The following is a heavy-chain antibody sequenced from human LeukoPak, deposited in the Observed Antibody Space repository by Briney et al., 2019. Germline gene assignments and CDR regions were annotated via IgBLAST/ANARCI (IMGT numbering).Heavy chain of an antibody. CDR2: IYYTGGT. D-gene: IGHD6-19*01. V-gene: IGHV4-59*08. Sequence: SETLSLTCTVSGGSIGSNYWTWIRQPPGKGLEYIGYIYYTGGTNYDPSLKGRVTISVDTSKNQFSLKLSSVTAADTAVYFCAKYGNSGWVIDNWGQGTLVTVSS. CDR3: AKYGNSGWVIDN. CDR1: GGSIGSNY. J-gene: IGHJ4*02.